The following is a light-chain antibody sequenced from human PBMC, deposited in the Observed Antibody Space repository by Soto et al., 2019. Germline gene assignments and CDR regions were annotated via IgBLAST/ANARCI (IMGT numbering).Light chain of an antibody. CDR1: SSNIGANYR. CDR3: QSYDSSLSAWV. J-gene: IGLJ7*01. Sequence: QSVLTQPPSVSGAPGQTVTVSCTGSSSNIGANYRVHWYQQLPGAAPKLLIYNNNYRPSGVPDRFSGSKSATSASLAITGLQAEDEADYYCQSYDSSLSAWVFGGGTQLTVL. CDR2: NNN. V-gene: IGLV1-40*01.